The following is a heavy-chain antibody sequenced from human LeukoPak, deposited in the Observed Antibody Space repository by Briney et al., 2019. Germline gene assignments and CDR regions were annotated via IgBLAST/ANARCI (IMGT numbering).Heavy chain of an antibody. J-gene: IGHJ4*02. Sequence: GASVKVSCKASGYTFSGYYMHWVRQAPGQGHEWMGWISPKSGDTNDAQNFQGRVTMTRDTSISTAYMELSRLTSDDTAVYYCARGRDKTTSPAIDYWGQGTLVTVSS. V-gene: IGHV1-2*02. D-gene: IGHD2-2*01. CDR2: ISPKSGDT. CDR3: ARGRDKTTSPAIDY. CDR1: GYTFSGYY.